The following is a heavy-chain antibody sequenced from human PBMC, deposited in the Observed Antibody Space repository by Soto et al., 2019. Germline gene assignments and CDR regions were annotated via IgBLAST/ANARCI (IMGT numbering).Heavy chain of an antibody. V-gene: IGHV3-30-3*01. J-gene: IGHJ4*02. D-gene: IGHD1-26*01. Sequence: VQLVESGGGLVQPGGSLKLSCAASGFTFSGSAMHWVRQASGKGLEWVAVISYDGSNKYYADSVKGRFTISRDNSKNTLYLQMNSLRAEDTAVYYCARDREWELPFDYWGQGTLVTVSS. CDR2: ISYDGSNK. CDR1: GFTFSGSA. CDR3: ARDREWELPFDY.